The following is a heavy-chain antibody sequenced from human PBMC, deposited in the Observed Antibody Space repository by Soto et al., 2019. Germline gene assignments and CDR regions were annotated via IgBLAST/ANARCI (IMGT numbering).Heavy chain of an antibody. CDR1: GGSISSYY. J-gene: IGHJ6*02. CDR2: IYTSGST. D-gene: IGHD6-6*01. Sequence: PSETLSLTCTVSGGSISSYYWSWIRQPAGKGLEWIGRIYTSGSTNYNPSLKSRVTMSVDTSKNQFSLKLSSVTAADTAVYYCARDPYSSSSGETGYYYGMDVWGQGTTVTVSS. V-gene: IGHV4-4*07. CDR3: ARDPYSSSSGETGYYYGMDV.